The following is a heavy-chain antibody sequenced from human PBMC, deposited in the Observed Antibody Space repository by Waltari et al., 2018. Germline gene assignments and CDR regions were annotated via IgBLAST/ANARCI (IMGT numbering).Heavy chain of an antibody. CDR2: VHHSGKT. D-gene: IGHD2-2*01. V-gene: IGHV4-4*02. Sequence: QVQLQESGQGLVKPSGTLSLTCAVSGDSISGNYWWSWVRQTPAKGLEWIGQVHHSGKTHYNPSLQSRVPISVDKPKNQFSLNLNSVTAADTAVYYCAGDRAIGLFFDYWGRGTLVTVSS. CDR3: AGDRAIGLFFDY. J-gene: IGHJ4*02. CDR1: GDSISGNYW.